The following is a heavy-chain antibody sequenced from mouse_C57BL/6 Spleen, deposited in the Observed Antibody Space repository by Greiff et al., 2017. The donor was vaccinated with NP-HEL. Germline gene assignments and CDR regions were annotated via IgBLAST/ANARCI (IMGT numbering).Heavy chain of an antibody. Sequence: VKLMESGTELVKPGASVKLSCKASGYTFTSYWMHWVKQRPGQGLEWIGNINPSNGGTNYNEKFKSKATLTVDKSSSTAYMQLSSLTSEDSAVYYCARDRGPYYFDYWGQGTTLTVSS. J-gene: IGHJ2*01. V-gene: IGHV1-53*01. D-gene: IGHD2-14*01. CDR2: INPSNGGT. CDR1: GYTFTSYW. CDR3: ARDRGPYYFDY.